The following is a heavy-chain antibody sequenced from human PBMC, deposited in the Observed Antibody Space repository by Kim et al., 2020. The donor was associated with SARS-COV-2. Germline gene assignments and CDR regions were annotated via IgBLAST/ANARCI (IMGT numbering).Heavy chain of an antibody. Sequence: SETLSLTCAVSGGSISSSNWWSWVRQPPGKGLEWIGEIYHSGSTNYNPSLKSRVTISVDKSKNQFSLKLSSVTAADTAVYYCARVEDYGGIPYYFDYWGQGTLVTVSS. CDR2: IYHSGST. D-gene: IGHD4-17*01. CDR3: ARVEDYGGIPYYFDY. CDR1: GGSISSSNW. J-gene: IGHJ4*02. V-gene: IGHV4-4*02.